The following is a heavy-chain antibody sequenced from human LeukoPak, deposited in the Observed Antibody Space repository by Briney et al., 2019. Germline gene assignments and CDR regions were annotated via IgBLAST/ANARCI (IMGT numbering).Heavy chain of an antibody. Sequence: ASVKVSCKASGYTFTNYGFSWVRQAPGQGLEWMGWISAYNGNTNYARKLQGRVTMTTDTSTTTAYMELRSLRSDDTAAYYCARDGGYYYGMDVWGKGTTVIVSS. V-gene: IGHV1-18*04. CDR2: ISAYNGNT. J-gene: IGHJ6*04. CDR3: ARDGGYYYGMDV. CDR1: GYTFTNYG. D-gene: IGHD3-3*01.